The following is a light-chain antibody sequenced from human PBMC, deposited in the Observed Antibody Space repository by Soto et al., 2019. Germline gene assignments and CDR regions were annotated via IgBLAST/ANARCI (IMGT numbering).Light chain of an antibody. Sequence: EIVMTQTPATLSVSPGERVTLHCRASQSVTSNLAWYQHKPGQSPRLLIYRASARATGVPDRFSVSGSGTEFTLTISSLQSEDFAVYYCQQYNNWPPITFGQGTLLDIK. CDR3: QQYNNWPPIT. CDR2: RAS. J-gene: IGKJ5*01. V-gene: IGKV3-15*01. CDR1: QSVTSN.